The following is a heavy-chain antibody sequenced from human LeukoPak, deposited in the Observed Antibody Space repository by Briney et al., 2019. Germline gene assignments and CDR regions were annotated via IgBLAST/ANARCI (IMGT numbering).Heavy chain of an antibody. CDR3: VRVSCSGGTCLSPD. CDR2: IYYTGST. V-gene: IGHV4-59*01. D-gene: IGHD2-15*01. J-gene: IGHJ1*01. CDR1: GGSISTYY. Sequence: SETLSLTCTVSGGSISTYYWSWIRQPPRKGLEWIGYIYYTGSTNYNPSLKSRVTMSVDASKNQFSLKLTSVTAADTAVYYCVRVSCSGGTCLSPDWGQGTLVTVSS.